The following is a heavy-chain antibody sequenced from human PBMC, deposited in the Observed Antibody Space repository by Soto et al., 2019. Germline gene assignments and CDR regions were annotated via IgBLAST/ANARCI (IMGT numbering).Heavy chain of an antibody. Sequence: GESLKISFKGSGYSFTTHWISWVRQMPGKGLEWMGSIDPSDSYTNYSPSFQGHVTISADKSISTAYLQWSSLKASDTAMYYRASLITATTAGYGMDVWGQGTTVTVSS. D-gene: IGHD1-20*01. CDR1: GYSFTTHW. V-gene: IGHV5-10-1*01. J-gene: IGHJ6*02. CDR3: ASLITATTAGYGMDV. CDR2: IDPSDSYT.